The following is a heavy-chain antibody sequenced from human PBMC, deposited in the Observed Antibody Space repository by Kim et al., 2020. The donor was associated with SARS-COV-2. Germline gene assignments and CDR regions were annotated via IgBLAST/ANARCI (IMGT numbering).Heavy chain of an antibody. Sequence: ASVKVSCKASGYIFTDYAMNWVRQAPGQRLEWMGWINIGEGNTKYSQKFQGRVTITRDTSATTGYMELSSLRSEDTAIYYCARGGSGSSGCHKEWGQGTLVTVSS. V-gene: IGHV1-3*04. D-gene: IGHD6-19*01. CDR3: ARGGSGSSGCHKE. CDR1: GYIFTDYA. J-gene: IGHJ4*02. CDR2: INIGEGNT.